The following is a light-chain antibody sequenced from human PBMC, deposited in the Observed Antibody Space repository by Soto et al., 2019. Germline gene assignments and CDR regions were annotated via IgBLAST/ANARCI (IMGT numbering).Light chain of an antibody. CDR1: SSDVGGFEY. Sequence: QSALSQPASVSGSPGQSITISCTGTSSDVGGFEYVSWYQHQPGKAPKLIIYDVTKRPSGVSNRLSGSKSGNTASLTISGIQAEDEGDYYCGSITRSSTSVFGTGTNVTVL. CDR3: GSITRSSTSV. CDR2: DVT. J-gene: IGLJ1*01. V-gene: IGLV2-14*01.